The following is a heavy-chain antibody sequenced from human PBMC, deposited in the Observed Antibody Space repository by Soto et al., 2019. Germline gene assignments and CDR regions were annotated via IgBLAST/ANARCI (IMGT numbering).Heavy chain of an antibody. CDR3: AKDRGPHRPRPGGYYYYGMDV. CDR2: ISYDGSNK. V-gene: IGHV3-30*18. D-gene: IGHD3-10*01. Sequence: QVQLVESGGGVVQPGRSLRLSCAASGFTFSSYGMHWVRQAPGKGLEWVAVISYDGSNKYYADSVKGRFTISRDNSKNTLYLQMNSLRAEDTAVYYCAKDRGPHRPRPGGYYYYGMDVW. J-gene: IGHJ6*01. CDR1: GFTFSSYG.